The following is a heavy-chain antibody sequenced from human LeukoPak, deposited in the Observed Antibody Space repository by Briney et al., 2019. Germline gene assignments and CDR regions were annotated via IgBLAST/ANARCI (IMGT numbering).Heavy chain of an antibody. D-gene: IGHD3-10*01. CDR2: ISSSGSTI. CDR3: ARVPVLLWFGELLL. Sequence: GGSLRLSCAASGFTFSDYYMSWIRQAPGKGLEWVSYISSSGSTIYYADSVKGRSTISRDNAKNSLYLQMNSLRAEDTAVYYCARVPVLLWFGELLLWGQGTLVTVSS. J-gene: IGHJ4*02. CDR1: GFTFSDYY. V-gene: IGHV3-11*04.